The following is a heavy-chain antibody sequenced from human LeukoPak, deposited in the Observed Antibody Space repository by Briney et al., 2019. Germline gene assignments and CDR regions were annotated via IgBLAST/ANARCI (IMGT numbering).Heavy chain of an antibody. CDR3: ARDLLSTVIINWFDP. V-gene: IGHV1-2*02. D-gene: IGHD4-17*01. J-gene: IGHJ5*02. CDR2: INPDSGGT. CDR1: GYTLTVYY. Sequence: GASVKVSCKASGYTLTVYYMHWVRQAPGQGLEWMGWINPDSGGTKYAQKFQGRVTMTRDTSISTAYMDLTRLRSDDTAVYYCARDLLSTVIINWFDPWGQGTLVTVSS.